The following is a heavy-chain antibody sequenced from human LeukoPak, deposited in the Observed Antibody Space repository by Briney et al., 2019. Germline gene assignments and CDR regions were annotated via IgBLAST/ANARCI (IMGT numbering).Heavy chain of an antibody. CDR3: AREFGGSSGYYYVSYAFDN. CDR1: GGSISSSSYY. V-gene: IGHV4-39*02. J-gene: IGHJ3*02. D-gene: IGHD3-22*01. CDR2: IYYSGST. Sequence: SETLSLTCTVSGGSISSSSYYWGWIRQPPGKGLEWVGSIYYSGSTYYNPSLKSRVTISVDTSKNQFSLKLSSVTAADTAVYYCAREFGGSSGYYYVSYAFDNWGQGTMVTVSS.